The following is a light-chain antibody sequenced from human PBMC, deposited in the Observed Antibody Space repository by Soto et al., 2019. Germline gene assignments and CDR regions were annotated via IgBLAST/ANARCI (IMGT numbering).Light chain of an antibody. CDR1: SSDVGGYNY. J-gene: IGLJ1*01. CDR2: EVS. CDR3: SSYTSSSPLV. V-gene: IGLV2-14*01. Sequence: QSALTQPASVSGSPGQSITISCTGTSSDVGGYNYVSWYQQHPGKAPKLMIYEVSNRPSGVSNRFSGSKSGNTDSLTISGLQAEDEADYYCSSYTSSSPLVFGTGTKLTVL.